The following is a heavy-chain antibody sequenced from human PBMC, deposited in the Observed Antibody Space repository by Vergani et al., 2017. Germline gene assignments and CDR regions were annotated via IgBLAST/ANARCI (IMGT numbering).Heavy chain of an antibody. CDR3: AKDKPHYYDSSGYHDAFDI. V-gene: IGHV3-30*02. CDR1: GFTFSSYG. CDR2: IRYDGSNK. D-gene: IGHD3-22*01. J-gene: IGHJ3*02. Sequence: QVQLVESGGGVVQPGGSLRLSCAASGFTFSSYGMHWVRQAPGKGLEWVAFIRYDGSNKYYADSVKGRFTISRDNSKNTLYLQMNSLRAEDTAVYYCAKDKPHYYDSSGYHDAFDIWGQGTMVTVSS.